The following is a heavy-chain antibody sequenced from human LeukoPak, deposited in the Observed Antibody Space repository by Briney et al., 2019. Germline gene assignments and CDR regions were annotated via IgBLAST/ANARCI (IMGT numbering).Heavy chain of an antibody. J-gene: IGHJ5*02. CDR1: GGSISSYY. D-gene: IGHD1-1*01. CDR2: IYYSGST. Sequence: SETLSLTCTVSGGSISSYYWSWIRQPPGKGLEWIGYIYYSGSTNYNPSLKSRVTISVDTSKNQSSLKLSSVTAADTAVYYCARLRTGFDPWGQGTLVTVSS. V-gene: IGHV4-59*08. CDR3: ARLRTGFDP.